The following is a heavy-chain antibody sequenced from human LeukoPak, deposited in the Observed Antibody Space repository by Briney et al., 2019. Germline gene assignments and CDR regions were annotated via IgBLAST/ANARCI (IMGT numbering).Heavy chain of an antibody. J-gene: IGHJ4*02. V-gene: IGHV3-9*03. CDR2: ISWNSGSI. CDR3: ATSTDYYDPRFDY. D-gene: IGHD3-22*01. Sequence: GGSLRLSCAASGFTFSSYGMSWVRQAPGKGLEWVSGISWNSGSIGYADSVKGRFTISRDNAKNSLYLQMNSLRAEDMALYYCATSTDYYDPRFDYWGQGTLVTVSS. CDR1: GFTFSSYG.